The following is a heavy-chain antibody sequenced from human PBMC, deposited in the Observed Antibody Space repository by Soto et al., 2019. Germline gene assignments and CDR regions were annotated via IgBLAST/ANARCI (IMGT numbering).Heavy chain of an antibody. Sequence: QPGGSLRLSCAASGFTFSSYWMSWVRQAPGKGLEWVANIKQDGSEKYYVDSVKGRFTISRDNAKNSLHLQMNSLRAEDTAVYYCARVNQYYYGSGSYYLWFDPWGQGTLVTVSS. CDR2: IKQDGSEK. CDR3: ARVNQYYYGSGSYYLWFDP. J-gene: IGHJ5*02. V-gene: IGHV3-7*01. D-gene: IGHD3-10*01. CDR1: GFTFSSYW.